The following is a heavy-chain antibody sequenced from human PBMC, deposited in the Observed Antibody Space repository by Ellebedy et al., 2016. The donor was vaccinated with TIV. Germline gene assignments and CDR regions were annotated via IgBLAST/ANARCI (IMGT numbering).Heavy chain of an antibody. CDR1: GGSISSRDYF. CDR3: ASAINHDSGTVDY. Sequence: MPSETLSLTCTVSGGSISSRDYFWSWIRQPPGKGLEWIGYIYYSGSTHYKPSLKSRVNISVDMYRSQISLKLSSVTAADTAVYYCASAINHDSGTVDYWGQGTLVTVSS. D-gene: IGHD3/OR15-3a*01. CDR2: IYYSGST. J-gene: IGHJ4*02. V-gene: IGHV4-30-4*01.